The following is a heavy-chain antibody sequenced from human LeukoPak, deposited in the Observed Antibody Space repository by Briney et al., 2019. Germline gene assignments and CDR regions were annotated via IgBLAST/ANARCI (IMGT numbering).Heavy chain of an antibody. CDR1: GFTFSSYG. CDR3: AKPRLGYSYGYPELDY. J-gene: IGHJ4*02. Sequence: GRSLRLSCAASGFTFSSYGMHWVRQAPGKGLEGVAVISYDGSNKYYADSVKGRFTISRDNSKNALYLQMNSLRAEDTAVYYCAKPRLGYSYGYPELDYWGQGTLVTVSS. CDR2: ISYDGSNK. V-gene: IGHV3-30*18. D-gene: IGHD5-18*01.